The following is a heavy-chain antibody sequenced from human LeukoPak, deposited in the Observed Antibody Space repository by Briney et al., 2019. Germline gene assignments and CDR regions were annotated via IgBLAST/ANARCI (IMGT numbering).Heavy chain of an antibody. CDR3: ARRGIAVAGTRDAFDI. Sequence: GESLKISCKGSGYSFTSYWISWVRQMPGKGLEWMGRIDPSDSYTNYSPSFQGHVTISADKSISTAYLQWSSLKASDTAMYYCARRGIAVAGTRDAFDIWGQGTMVTVSS. V-gene: IGHV5-10-1*01. D-gene: IGHD6-19*01. CDR2: IDPSDSYT. J-gene: IGHJ3*02. CDR1: GYSFTSYW.